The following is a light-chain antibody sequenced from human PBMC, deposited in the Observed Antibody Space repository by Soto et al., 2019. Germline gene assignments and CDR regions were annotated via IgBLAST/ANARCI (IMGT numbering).Light chain of an antibody. CDR3: SSYGGRNNYA. V-gene: IGLV2-8*01. CDR2: EVT. CDR1: SSDVGGYDY. Sequence: QSALSQPPSASGSPGQSVTISCTGTSSDVGGYDYVSWYQQHPGKAPKLMIYEVTKRPSGVPDRFSGSKSGYTASLTVSGLQAEDEADYYCSSYGGRNNYAFGTGTKVTVL. J-gene: IGLJ1*01.